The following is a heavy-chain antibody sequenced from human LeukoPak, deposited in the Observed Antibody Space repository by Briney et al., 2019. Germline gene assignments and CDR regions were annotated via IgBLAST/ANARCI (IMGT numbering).Heavy chain of an antibody. V-gene: IGHV1-2*02. J-gene: IGHJ5*02. CDR3: ARDYYDSSGYSSGVDP. CDR2: INPNSGGT. CDR1: GYTFTGYY. D-gene: IGHD3-22*01. Sequence: ASVKVSCKASGYTFTGYYMHWVRQAPGQGLEWMGLINPNSGGTNYAQKFQGRVTMTRDTSISTAYMELSRLRSDDTAVYYCARDYYDSSGYSSGVDPWGQGNLVTVSS.